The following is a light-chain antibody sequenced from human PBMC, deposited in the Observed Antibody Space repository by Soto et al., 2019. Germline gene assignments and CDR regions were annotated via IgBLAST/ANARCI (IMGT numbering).Light chain of an antibody. V-gene: IGKV3-20*01. CDR2: GAS. J-gene: IGKJ1*01. Sequence: IVLTQSPGTLSLSPGERATLSCRASQSVSSSYLTWYQQKPGQAPRLLMSGASRRATGVPDRFSGSGSGTDFTLTISRLEPEDFAVYYCQHYGHALWAFGQGTKVDIK. CDR3: QHYGHALWA. CDR1: QSVSSSY.